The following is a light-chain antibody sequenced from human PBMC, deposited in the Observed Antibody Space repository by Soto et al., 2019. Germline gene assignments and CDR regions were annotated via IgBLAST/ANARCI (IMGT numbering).Light chain of an antibody. CDR2: AAS. J-gene: IGKJ1*01. CDR1: QGISNY. V-gene: IGKV1-8*01. CDR3: QQYYTHPWT. Sequence: AIRMTQSPSSLSASTGDRVTITCRASQGISNYLAWYQQRPGKAPKVLIHAASTLQGGVPSRFSGSGSGTDFTLTISYLQSEDFATYYCQQYYTHPWTFGQGTKAEIK.